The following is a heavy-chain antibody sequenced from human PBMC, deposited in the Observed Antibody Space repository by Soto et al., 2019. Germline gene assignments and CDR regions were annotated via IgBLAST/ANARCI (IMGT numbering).Heavy chain of an antibody. CDR2: IIPIFGTA. V-gene: IGHV1-69*06. CDR1: GGTFSSYA. Sequence: QVQLVQSGAEVKKPGSSVKVSCKASGGTFSSYAISWVRQAPGQGLEWMGGIIPIFGTANYAQKFQGRVTITADKSTSTAYMELSSLRSEDTAVYYWAREGCSSTSCYSMDWFDPWGQGTLVTVSS. CDR3: AREGCSSTSCYSMDWFDP. D-gene: IGHD2-2*01. J-gene: IGHJ5*02.